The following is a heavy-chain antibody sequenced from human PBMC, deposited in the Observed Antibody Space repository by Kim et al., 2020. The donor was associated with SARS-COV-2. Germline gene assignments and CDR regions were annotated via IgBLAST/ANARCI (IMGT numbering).Heavy chain of an antibody. J-gene: IGHJ3*02. CDR3: ARFGRFSTARPI. D-gene: IGHD6-6*01. V-gene: IGHV3-7*03. Sequence: YVDSVKGRFTISRDNAKNSLYLQMNSLRAEDTAVYYCARFGRFSTARPIWGQGTMVTVSS.